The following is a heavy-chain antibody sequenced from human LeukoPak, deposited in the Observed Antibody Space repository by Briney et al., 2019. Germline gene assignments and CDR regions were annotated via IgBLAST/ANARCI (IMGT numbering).Heavy chain of an antibody. CDR2: IIPIFGTA. CDR3: ARDVGSNNCEN. Sequence: ASVKVSCKASGGTFISYAISWVRQAPGQGLEWMGGIIPIFGTANYAQKFQGRVTITADESTSTAYMELSSLRSDDTAVYYCARDVGSNNCENWGQGTLVTVSS. D-gene: IGHD2-2*01. CDR1: GGTFISYA. J-gene: IGHJ4*02. V-gene: IGHV1-69*13.